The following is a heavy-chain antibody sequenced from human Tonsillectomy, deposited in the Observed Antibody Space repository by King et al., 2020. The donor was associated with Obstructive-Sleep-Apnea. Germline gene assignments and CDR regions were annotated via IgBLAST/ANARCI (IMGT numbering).Heavy chain of an antibody. J-gene: IGHJ4*02. D-gene: IGHD2-21*02. CDR3: ARDFSRGGDAGY. Sequence: VQLVESGGGLVKPGGSLRLSCVACGFTFSSYSMNWVRQAPGKGLEWVSAISSSSTYIYYADSVKGRFTISRDNAKNSLYLQMNSLRAEDTAVYYCARDFSRGGDAGYWGQGTLVTVSS. CDR2: ISSSSTYI. V-gene: IGHV3-21*01. CDR1: GFTFSSYS.